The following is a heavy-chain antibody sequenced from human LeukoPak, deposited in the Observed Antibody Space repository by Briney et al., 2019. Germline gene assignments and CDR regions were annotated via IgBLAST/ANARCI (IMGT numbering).Heavy chain of an antibody. D-gene: IGHD6-13*01. CDR2: IYYSGST. V-gene: IGHV4-59*01. Sequence: SETLSLTCTVSGGSISSYYWSWIRQPPGKGLEWIGYIYYSGSTNYNPSLKSRVTISVDTSKNQFSLKPSSVTAADTAVYYCARDLSLRSSSEHAFDIWGQGTMVTVSS. CDR3: ARDLSLRSSSEHAFDI. J-gene: IGHJ3*02. CDR1: GGSISSYY.